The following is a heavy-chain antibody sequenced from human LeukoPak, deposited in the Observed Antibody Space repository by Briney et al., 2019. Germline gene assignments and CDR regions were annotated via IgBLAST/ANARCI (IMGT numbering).Heavy chain of an antibody. CDR1: GYTFTSYD. D-gene: IGHD1-14*01. J-gene: IGHJ6*02. Sequence: ASVTVSCTASGYTFTSYDINWVRQATGQGLEWMGWMNPNSGNTGYAQKFQGRVTMTRNTSISTAYMELSSLRSEDTAVYYCARGLAYNPPPRMDVWGQGTTVTVSS. V-gene: IGHV1-8*01. CDR3: ARGLAYNPPPRMDV. CDR2: MNPNSGNT.